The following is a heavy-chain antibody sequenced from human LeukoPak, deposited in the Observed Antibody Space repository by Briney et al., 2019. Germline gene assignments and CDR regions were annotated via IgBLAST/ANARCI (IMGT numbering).Heavy chain of an antibody. J-gene: IGHJ4*02. Sequence: GGPLRHSCVASRFSLSNFWMIWVRQAPGKGLEWVANINEDGSEKNYVDSVKGRFTISRDNAKNSLYLQMNSLRAEDTAVYYCVRDRSRTTVTRFDSWGQGTLVTVSS. CDR1: RFSLSNFW. CDR3: VRDRSRTTVTRFDS. V-gene: IGHV3-7*01. D-gene: IGHD4-17*01. CDR2: INEDGSEK.